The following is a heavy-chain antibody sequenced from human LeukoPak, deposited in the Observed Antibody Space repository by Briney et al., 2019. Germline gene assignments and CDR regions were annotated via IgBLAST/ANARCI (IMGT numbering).Heavy chain of an antibody. D-gene: IGHD5-12*01. J-gene: IGHJ5*02. CDR1: GFTFSNYA. V-gene: IGHV3-23*01. CDR2: ISGSGDTT. CDR3: AKGTGIVTTNELDP. Sequence: SGGSLRLSCAASGFTFSNYAMSWVPQAPGKGLQWVSSISGSGDTTYYTDSVKGRFTVSRDNSKNTLSLQVNSLRGEDTAVYYCAKGTGIVTTNELDPWGQGTLVTVSS.